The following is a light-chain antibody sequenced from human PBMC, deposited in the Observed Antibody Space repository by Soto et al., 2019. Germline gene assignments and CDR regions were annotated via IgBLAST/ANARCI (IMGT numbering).Light chain of an antibody. CDR2: GAS. CDR1: QSVINNY. V-gene: IGKV3-20*01. Sequence: EIVLTQSPGTLSLSPGERATLSCRASQSVINNYLAWYQQKPGQAPRVLIYGASSRSAGIPDRFSGSGSGTDFTLTIRRLEPEDFAVYYCQQYGRSPSTFGQGTKVEIK. CDR3: QQYGRSPST. J-gene: IGKJ1*01.